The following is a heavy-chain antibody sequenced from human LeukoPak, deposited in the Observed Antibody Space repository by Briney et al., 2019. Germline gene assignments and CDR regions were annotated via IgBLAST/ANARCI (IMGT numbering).Heavy chain of an antibody. Sequence: ASVKVSCKASGYIFTKYVVHWVRQVPGQRPEWMGWIKAGNGDTKYSQNFQDRLTITRDTSASTVYMELSSLTSEDTALYYCARDDCGDTCYPGGYWGQGTLVTVSS. CDR2: IKAGNGDT. CDR3: ARDDCGDTCYPGGY. J-gene: IGHJ4*02. CDR1: GYIFTKYV. V-gene: IGHV1-3*01. D-gene: IGHD2-21*01.